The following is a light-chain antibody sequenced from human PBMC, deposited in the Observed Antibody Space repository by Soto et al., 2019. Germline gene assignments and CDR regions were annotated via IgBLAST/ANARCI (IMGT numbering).Light chain of an antibody. CDR2: DAS. Sequence: EVVLTQSPATLSLSPGERATLSCSASQSVSSYLAWYQQKPGQAPRLLIYDASNRATGIPARFSGSGSGTDFTLTISSLEPEDFAVYYCQQRSNWRVTFGGGTKVDIK. J-gene: IGKJ4*01. CDR3: QQRSNWRVT. CDR1: QSVSSY. V-gene: IGKV3-11*01.